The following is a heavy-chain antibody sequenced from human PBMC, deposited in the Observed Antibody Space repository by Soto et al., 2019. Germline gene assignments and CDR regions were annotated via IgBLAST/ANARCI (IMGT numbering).Heavy chain of an antibody. Sequence: TLSLTCTVSGDSIISSDFYWGWVRQPPGKGLEWIGSIFYLGSSYYNPSLKSRVTMSVDTSKNQFSLRLRSVTAADTALYFCARHSLALRKNNWFDPWGQGIMVTAPQ. D-gene: IGHD3-3*02. CDR3: ARHSLALRKNNWFDP. CDR2: IFYLGSS. V-gene: IGHV4-39*01. CDR1: GDSIISSDFY. J-gene: IGHJ5*02.